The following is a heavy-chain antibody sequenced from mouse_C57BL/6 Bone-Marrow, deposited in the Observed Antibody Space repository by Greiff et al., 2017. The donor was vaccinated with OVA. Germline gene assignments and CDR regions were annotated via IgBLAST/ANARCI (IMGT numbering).Heavy chain of an antibody. J-gene: IGHJ3*01. CDR2: FHPYNDDT. Sequence: QVHVKQSGAELVKPGASVKMSCKASGYTFTTYPIEWMKQNHGKSLEWIGNFHPYNDDTKYNEKFKGKATLTVEKSSSTVYLELSRLTSDDSAVYYCAREGDYDGSFAYWGQGTLVTVSA. V-gene: IGHV1-47*01. D-gene: IGHD1-2*01. CDR1: GYTFTTYP. CDR3: AREGDYDGSFAY.